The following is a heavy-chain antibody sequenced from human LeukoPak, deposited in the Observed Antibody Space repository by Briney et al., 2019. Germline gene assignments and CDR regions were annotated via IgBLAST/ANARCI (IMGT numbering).Heavy chain of an antibody. J-gene: IGHJ2*01. Sequence: GGSLRLSYAASGFTFSSYAMSWVRQAPGKGLEWVSAISGSGGSTYYADSVKGRFTISRDNSKNTLYMQMNSLRAEDTAVYYCAKAGIVVVPAATLGYFDLWGRGTLVTVSS. CDR3: AKAGIVVVPAATLGYFDL. V-gene: IGHV3-23*01. CDR2: ISGSGGST. CDR1: GFTFSSYA. D-gene: IGHD2-2*01.